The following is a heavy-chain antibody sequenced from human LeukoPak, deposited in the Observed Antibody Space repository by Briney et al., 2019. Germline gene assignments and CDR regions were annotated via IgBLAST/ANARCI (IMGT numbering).Heavy chain of an antibody. CDR3: AKVGYCSSTSCPFDY. J-gene: IGHJ4*02. Sequence: VITANGDSTYYADSVKGRFTISRDNSKNTLYLQMNSLRAEDTAVYYCAKVGYCSSTSCPFDYWGQGTLVTVSS. CDR2: ITANGDST. V-gene: IGHV3-23*01. D-gene: IGHD2-2*01.